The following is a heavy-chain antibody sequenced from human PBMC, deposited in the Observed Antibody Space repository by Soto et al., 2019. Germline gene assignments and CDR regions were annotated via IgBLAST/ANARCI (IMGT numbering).Heavy chain of an antibody. CDR3: ARGDGGSSSSGGDY. Sequence: EVQLVESGGGLVQPGGSLRLSCAASGFTFSSYSMNWVRQAPGKGLEWVSYISSSSSTIYYADYVKGRFTISRDNAKNSLYLQMNSLRAEDTAVYYCARGDGGSSSSGGDYWGQGTLVTVSS. J-gene: IGHJ4*02. V-gene: IGHV3-48*01. CDR2: ISSSSSTI. CDR1: GFTFSSYS. D-gene: IGHD6-6*01.